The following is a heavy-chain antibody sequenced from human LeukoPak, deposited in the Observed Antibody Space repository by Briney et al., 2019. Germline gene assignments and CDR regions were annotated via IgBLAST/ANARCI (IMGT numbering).Heavy chain of an antibody. J-gene: IGHJ4*02. V-gene: IGHV3-48*01. CDR1: GFTVSSNY. Sequence: GGSLRLSCAASGFTVSSNYMSWVRQAPGKGLEWVSYISSSGSTIYYADSVKGRFTISRDNSKNTLYLQMNSLRAEDTAVYYCAKATDDYVWGSYRFSKYYFDYWGQGTLVTVSS. D-gene: IGHD3-16*02. CDR2: ISSSGSTI. CDR3: AKATDDYVWGSYRFSKYYFDY.